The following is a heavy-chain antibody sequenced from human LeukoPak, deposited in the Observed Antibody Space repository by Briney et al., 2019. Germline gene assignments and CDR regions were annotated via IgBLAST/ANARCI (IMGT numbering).Heavy chain of an antibody. D-gene: IGHD3-3*01. J-gene: IGHJ5*02. CDR1: GGSFSGYY. V-gene: IGHV4-34*01. CDR2: INHSGST. CDR3: ARARPYYDFWSGGNWFDP. Sequence: LETLSLTCAVYGGSFSGYYWSWIRQPPGKGLEWIGEINHSGSTNYNPSLKSRVTISVDTSKNQFSLKLSSVTAADTAVYYCARARPYYDFWSGGNWFDPWGQGTLVTVSS.